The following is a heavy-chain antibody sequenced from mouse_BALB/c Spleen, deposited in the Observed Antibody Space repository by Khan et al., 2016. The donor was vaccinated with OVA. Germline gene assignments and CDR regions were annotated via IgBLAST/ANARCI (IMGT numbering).Heavy chain of an antibody. CDR2: INPSTGYS. CDR1: GYTFTSYW. Sequence: VQLQQSGAELAKPGASVKMSCKASGYTFTSYWMHWVKQRPGQGLEWIGYINPSTGYSEYNQKFKDKATLTADKSSSTAYMQLSSLTSDDSAVXYCANHGSSSAWFAYWGQGTLVTVSA. J-gene: IGHJ3*01. D-gene: IGHD1-1*01. CDR3: ANHGSSSAWFAY. V-gene: IGHV1-7*01.